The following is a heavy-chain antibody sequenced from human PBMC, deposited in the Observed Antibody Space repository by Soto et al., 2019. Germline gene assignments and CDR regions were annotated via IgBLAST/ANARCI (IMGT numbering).Heavy chain of an antibody. D-gene: IGHD3-10*01. CDR3: ARGWRYYGWGYWFDP. J-gene: IGHJ5*02. CDR1: GGSISSGDYY. CDR2: IYYSGST. Sequence: QVQLQESGPGLVKPSQTLSLTCTVSGGSISSGDYYWSWIRQPPGKGLEWIGYIYYSGSTYYNPSIKRRVTISVDTSKNQFSLKLSSVTAADTAVYYCARGWRYYGWGYWFDPWGQGTLVTVSS. V-gene: IGHV4-30-4*01.